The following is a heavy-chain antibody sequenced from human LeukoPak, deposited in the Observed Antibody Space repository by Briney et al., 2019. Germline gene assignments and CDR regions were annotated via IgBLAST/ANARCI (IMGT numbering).Heavy chain of an antibody. J-gene: IGHJ4*02. CDR2: FDPEDGET. Sequence: GASVKVSCMVSGYTLIELSMHWVRQAPGKGLEWMGGFDPEDGETIYAQKFQGRVTMTEDTSTDTAYMELSSLRSEDTAVYYCATLDRSGGDYFDYWGQGTLVTVSS. D-gene: IGHD3-10*01. CDR1: GYTLIELS. CDR3: ATLDRSGGDYFDY. V-gene: IGHV1-24*01.